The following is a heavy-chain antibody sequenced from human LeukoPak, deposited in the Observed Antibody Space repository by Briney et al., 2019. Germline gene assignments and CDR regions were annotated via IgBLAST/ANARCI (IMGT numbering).Heavy chain of an antibody. CDR2: IYDRGSHYSGST. V-gene: IGHV4-59*11. D-gene: IGHD3-3*01. Sequence: SETLSLTCIVSGGSIYGHYWTWIRQSPGEGLECIGYIYDRGSHYSGSTNYNPSLKSRVTISVDTSKNQFSLLVNSVTAADTAVYYCARDNSDLYNTNWYYFDYWGQGTLVTVSS. J-gene: IGHJ4*02. CDR1: GGSIYGHY. CDR3: ARDNSDLYNTNWYYFDY.